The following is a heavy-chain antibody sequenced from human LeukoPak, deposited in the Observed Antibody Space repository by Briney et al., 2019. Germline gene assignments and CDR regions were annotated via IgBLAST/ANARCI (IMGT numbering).Heavy chain of an antibody. CDR3: ARSLPRTATTGTGYMDV. V-gene: IGHV4-34*01. Sequence: SETLSLTCAVYGGSFSGYYWSWIRQPPGKGLEWIGEINHSGSTNYNPSLKSRVTISVDTSKNQFSLKLSSVTAADTAVYYCARSLPRTATTGTGYMDVWGKGTTVTVSS. CDR1: GGSFSGYY. CDR2: INHSGST. D-gene: IGHD6-13*01. J-gene: IGHJ6*03.